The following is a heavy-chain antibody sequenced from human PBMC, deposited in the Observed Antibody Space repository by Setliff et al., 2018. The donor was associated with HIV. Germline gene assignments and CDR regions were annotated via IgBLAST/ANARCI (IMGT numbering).Heavy chain of an antibody. J-gene: IGHJ6*03. CDR3: VRGVQSPPHYSYYYMDF. Sequence: SVKVSCKPSGYSFTNHYMHWVRQAPGQGLDWMGRIIPILGVANYAQRFQGKVTITADKSTSTAYMELTSLRFDDTAMYYCVRGVQSPPHYSYYYMDFWGEGTMVTVSS. D-gene: IGHD3-3*01. CDR2: IIPILGVA. V-gene: IGHV1-69*04. CDR1: GYSFTNHY.